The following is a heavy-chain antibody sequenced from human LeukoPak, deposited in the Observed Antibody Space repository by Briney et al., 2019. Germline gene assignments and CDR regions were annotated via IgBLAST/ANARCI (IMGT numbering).Heavy chain of an antibody. D-gene: IGHD3-9*01. J-gene: IGHJ4*02. V-gene: IGHV3-23*01. CDR3: AAKEGLTGYLSGSFDY. CDR2: ISAGGVDT. Sequence: GGSLRLSCAASGFTFSNYAMTWVRQAPGKGLEWVSAISAGGVDTFYADSVRGRFTISRDNSKSTLYLQMYSLRAEDTAVYYCAAKEGLTGYLSGSFDYWGQGTLVTVSS. CDR1: GFTFSNYA.